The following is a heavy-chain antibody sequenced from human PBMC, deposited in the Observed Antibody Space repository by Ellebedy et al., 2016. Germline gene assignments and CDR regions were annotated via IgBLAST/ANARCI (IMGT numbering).Heavy chain of an antibody. V-gene: IGHV3-23*01. D-gene: IGHD3-10*01. CDR1: GFTFISHA. CDR2: ISASGGDR. Sequence: GGSLRLSCGASGFTFISHAMSWVRQAPGKGLEWVSTISASGGDRYYADSVKGRFTISRDNSKNRLYLQMSSLKVEDTATYYCANVGGSGTYYNGYWGQGTLVTV. CDR3: ANVGGSGTYYNGY. J-gene: IGHJ4*02.